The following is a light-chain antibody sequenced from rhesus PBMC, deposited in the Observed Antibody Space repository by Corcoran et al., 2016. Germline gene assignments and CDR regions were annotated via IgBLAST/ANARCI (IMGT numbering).Light chain of an antibody. CDR1: QGISNA. V-gene: IGKV1-33*01. J-gene: IGKJ2*01. Sequence: DIQMTQSPSSLSASVGDKVTITCRVSQGISNALAWYQQKPGKAPELLIYAASTLQGGVPSRFSGSGAGTEFNLTSSSRQPEKVAVYCCQQRKTYPHSFGQGTKVEIE. CDR2: AAS. CDR3: QQRKTYPHS.